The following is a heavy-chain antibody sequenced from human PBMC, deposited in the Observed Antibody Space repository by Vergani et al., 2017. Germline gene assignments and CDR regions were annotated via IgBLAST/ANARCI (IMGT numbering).Heavy chain of an antibody. CDR3: EKFYSTSSYYYLVV. CDR1: GFTFSNYA. V-gene: IGHV3-23*01. Sequence: GQLLESGGGLAQPGGSLRLSCPASGFTFSNYAMSWVRPAPGKGLKWVSTITDNGRSIFYADSVKGRVTISRDNSKITLYLQMNSLRVGDTAVYYCEKFYSTSSYYYLVVSGEAAKVSVS. CDR2: ITDNGRSI. D-gene: IGHD6-6*01. J-gene: IGHJ6*01.